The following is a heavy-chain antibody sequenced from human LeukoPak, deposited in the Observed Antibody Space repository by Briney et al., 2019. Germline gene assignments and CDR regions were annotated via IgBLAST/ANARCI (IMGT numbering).Heavy chain of an antibody. CDR3: ARAGYVGATRGYFDY. V-gene: IGHV1-46*01. CDR1: GYTFTSYY. Sequence: GASVKVSCKASGYTFTSYYMHWVRQAPGQGLEWMGIINPSGGSTSYAQKFQGRVTMTRDMSTSTVYMELSSLRSEDTAVYYCARAGYVGATRGYFDYWGQGTLVTVSS. J-gene: IGHJ4*02. CDR2: INPSGGST. D-gene: IGHD1-26*01.